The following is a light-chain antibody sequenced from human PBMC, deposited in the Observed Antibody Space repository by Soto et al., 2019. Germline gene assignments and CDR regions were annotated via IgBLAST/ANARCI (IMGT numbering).Light chain of an antibody. CDR2: DAS. Sequence: EIVLTQSPATLSLSPGERATLSCRASQSVSNYLAWFQQKPGQAPRLLIYDASNRATGIPDRFSGSGSGTDFTLNISSREPEDFAVYYCQQRSRWPRLTFGGGTNVEI. V-gene: IGKV3-11*01. CDR1: QSVSNY. CDR3: QQRSRWPRLT. J-gene: IGKJ4*01.